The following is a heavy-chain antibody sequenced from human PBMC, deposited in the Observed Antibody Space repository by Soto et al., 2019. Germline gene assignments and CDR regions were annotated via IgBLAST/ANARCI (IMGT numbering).Heavy chain of an antibody. CDR1: GYTFTSYY. CDR2: INPSGGST. J-gene: IGHJ5*02. D-gene: IGHD6-19*01. Sequence: QVQLVQSGAEVKKPGDSVKVSCKASGYTFTSYYMHWVRQAPGQGLEWMGIINPSGGSTSYAQKFQGRVTMTRDTSTSTVYMELSSLRSEDTAVYYCARTTYSSGWLRWFDPWGQGTLVTVSS. V-gene: IGHV1-46*01. CDR3: ARTTYSSGWLRWFDP.